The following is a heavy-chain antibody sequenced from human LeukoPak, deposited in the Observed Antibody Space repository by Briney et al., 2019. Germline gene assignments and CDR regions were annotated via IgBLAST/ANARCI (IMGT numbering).Heavy chain of an antibody. CDR3: ARGRYGGYVGPSYYFDY. CDR1: GYSISSGYY. V-gene: IGHV4-38-2*02. D-gene: IGHD5-12*01. Sequence: SETLSLTCTVPGYSISSGYYWGWIRQPPGKGPEWIGSIYHSGSTYYNPSLKSRVTISVDTSKNQFSLKLSSVTAADTAVYYCARGRYGGYVGPSYYFDYWGQGTLVTVSS. CDR2: IYHSGST. J-gene: IGHJ4*02.